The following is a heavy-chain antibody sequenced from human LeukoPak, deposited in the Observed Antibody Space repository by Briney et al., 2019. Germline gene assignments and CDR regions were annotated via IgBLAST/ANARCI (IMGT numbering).Heavy chain of an antibody. J-gene: IGHJ4*02. CDR2: ITSNGDKT. V-gene: IGHV3-64*01. CDR1: GFTFSSYA. CDR3: ARGGATTLFDY. Sequence: GGSLRLSCAASGFTFSSYAMHWVRQAPGRGLEYVSAITSNGDKTYYGNSVKGRFTISRDNSKNTLYLQMGSLSIEDVAVYYCARGGATTLFDYWGQGTLVTVSS. D-gene: IGHD1-26*01.